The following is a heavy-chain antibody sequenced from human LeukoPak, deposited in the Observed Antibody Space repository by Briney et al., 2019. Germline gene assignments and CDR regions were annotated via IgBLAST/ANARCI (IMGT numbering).Heavy chain of an antibody. J-gene: IGHJ5*02. CDR1: GGSFSGYY. V-gene: IGHV4-34*01. CDR3: ARGLGLGLLWFGELFKQQHRDP. Sequence: SETLSLTCAVYGGSFSGYYWSWIRQPPGKGLEWIGEINHSGSTNYNPSLKSRVTISVDTSKNQFSLKLSSVTAADTAVYYCARGLGLGLLWFGELFKQQHRDPWGQGTLVTVSS. CDR2: INHSGST. D-gene: IGHD3-10*01.